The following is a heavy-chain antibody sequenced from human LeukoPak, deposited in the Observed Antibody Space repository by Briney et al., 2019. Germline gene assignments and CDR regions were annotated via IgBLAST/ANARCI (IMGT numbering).Heavy chain of an antibody. CDR3: ARHRLKYYDSRGYYDY. J-gene: IGHJ4*02. CDR1: GGSISSSSYY. Sequence: PSETLSLTCTVSGGSISSSSYYWGWIRQPPGKGLEWIGSIYYSGSTYYNPSLKSRVTISVDTSKNQFSLKLSSVTAADTAVYYSARHRLKYYDSRGYYDYWGQGTLVTVSS. D-gene: IGHD3-22*01. V-gene: IGHV4-39*01. CDR2: IYYSGST.